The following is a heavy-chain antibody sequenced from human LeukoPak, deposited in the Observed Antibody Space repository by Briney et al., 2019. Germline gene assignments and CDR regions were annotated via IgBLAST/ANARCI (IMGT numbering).Heavy chain of an antibody. CDR3: ARDGRWGGSGSSPNWYYGMDV. Sequence: EASVKVSCKASGGTFSSYAISWVRQAPGQGLEWMGRIIPILGIANYAQKFQGRVTITADKSTSTAYMELSSLRSEDTAVYYCARDGRWGGSGSSPNWYYGMDVWGQGTTVTVSS. CDR1: GGTFSSYA. D-gene: IGHD3-10*01. V-gene: IGHV1-69*04. J-gene: IGHJ6*02. CDR2: IIPILGIA.